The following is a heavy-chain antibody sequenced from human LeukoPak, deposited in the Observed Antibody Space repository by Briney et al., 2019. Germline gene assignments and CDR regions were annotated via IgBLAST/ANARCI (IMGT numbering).Heavy chain of an antibody. CDR2: ISYDGSNK. J-gene: IGHJ4*02. CDR3: ARVGAPAAFDY. CDR1: GFTFSSYA. Sequence: GRSLRLSCAASGFTFSSYAMHWVRQAPGKGLEWVAVISYDGSNKYYADSVKGRFTISRDNSKNTLYLQMNSLRAEDTAVYYCARVGAPAAFDYWGQGTLVTVSS. V-gene: IGHV3-30-3*01. D-gene: IGHD2-2*01.